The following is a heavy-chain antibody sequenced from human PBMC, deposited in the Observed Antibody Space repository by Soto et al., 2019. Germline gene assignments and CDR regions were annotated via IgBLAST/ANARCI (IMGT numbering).Heavy chain of an antibody. CDR1: GGSINGYF. CDR2: IHYSGAT. CDR3: AIFLVNARYEAIFYDTFDV. J-gene: IGHJ3*01. Sequence: SETLSLTCPVSGGSINGYFWRWIRQPPGKGLEWIGYIHYSGATKLRSSLKSRLDISVDTSENQFSLKLTSVTAADTAVYYCAIFLVNARYEAIFYDTFDVWGQCTMVTVSS. D-gene: IGHD2-2*01. V-gene: IGHV4-59*01.